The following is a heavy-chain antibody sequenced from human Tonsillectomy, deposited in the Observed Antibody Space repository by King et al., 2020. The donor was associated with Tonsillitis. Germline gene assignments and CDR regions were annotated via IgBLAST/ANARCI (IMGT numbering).Heavy chain of an antibody. CDR2: ILYNGSNK. V-gene: IGHV3-33*08. CDR1: GFTFSSYG. J-gene: IGHJ6*03. CDR3: ARDGPNYYYMDV. Sequence: VQLVESGGGVVHPGRSLRLSCAASGFTFSSYGMHWGRQAPGKGLEGVAVILYNGSNKYYGDSVKGRFTISRDNSKNTLYLQMNSLRAEDTAVYYCARDGPNYYYMDVWGTGTTVTVSS.